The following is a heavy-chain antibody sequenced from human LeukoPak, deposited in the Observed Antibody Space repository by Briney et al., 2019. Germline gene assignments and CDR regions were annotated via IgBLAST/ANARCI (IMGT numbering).Heavy chain of an antibody. CDR3: AAGLRFLEWLR. D-gene: IGHD3-3*01. V-gene: IGHV3-30-3*01. CDR2: ISYDGSNK. Sequence: GGSLRLSCAASGFTFSSYAMSWVRQAPGKGLEWVAVISYDGSNKYYADSVKGRFTISRDNSKNTLYLQVNSLRAEDTAVYYCAAGLRFLEWLRGGQGTLVTVSS. J-gene: IGHJ4*02. CDR1: GFTFSSYA.